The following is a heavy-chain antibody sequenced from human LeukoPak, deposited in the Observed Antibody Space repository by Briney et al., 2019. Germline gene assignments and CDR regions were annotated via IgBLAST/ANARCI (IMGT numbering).Heavy chain of an antibody. CDR2: ISSSGSTI. D-gene: IGHD4-23*01. CDR3: ARDYGGSSPFDY. V-gene: IGHV3-48*04. J-gene: IGHJ4*02. Sequence: EGSLRLSCAASEFTFRTYGMNWVRQAPGKGLEWVSYISSSGSTIYYADSVKGRFTISRDNAKNSLYLQMNSLRAEDTAVYYCARDYGGSSPFDYWGQGTLVTVSS. CDR1: EFTFRTYG.